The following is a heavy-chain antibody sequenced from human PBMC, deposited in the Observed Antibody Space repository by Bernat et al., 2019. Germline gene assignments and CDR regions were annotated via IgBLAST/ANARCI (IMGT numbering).Heavy chain of an antibody. Sequence: QVQLQESGPGLVKPSQTLSLTCTVSGGSISSGAYYWSWIRQPPGKGLEWIGYIYYSESTYHNPSLKSRVTISVDTSKNQFSLKLSSVTAADTAVYYCARGGKGVGITQDNGFDPWGQGTLVTVSS. CDR1: GGSISSGAYY. J-gene: IGHJ5*02. CDR2: IYYSEST. V-gene: IGHV4-30-4*01. CDR3: ARGGKGVGITQDNGFDP. D-gene: IGHD3-3*01.